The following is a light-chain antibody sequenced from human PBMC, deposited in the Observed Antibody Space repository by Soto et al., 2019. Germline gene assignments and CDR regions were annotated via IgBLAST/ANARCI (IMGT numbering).Light chain of an antibody. CDR1: QSISTY. CDR3: QQET. J-gene: IGKJ1*01. V-gene: IGKV3-11*01. CDR2: EAS. Sequence: EIVFTQSPATLSLSPGETATLSCRASQSISTYLAWYQQKPGQAPRLLMHEASNRATGVPARFSGSGSGTDFTLTISSLEPEDFAVYYCQQETFGQGTKVDIK.